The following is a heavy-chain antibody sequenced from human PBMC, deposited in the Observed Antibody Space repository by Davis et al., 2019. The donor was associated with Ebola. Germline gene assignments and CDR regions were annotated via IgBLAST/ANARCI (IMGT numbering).Heavy chain of an antibody. Sequence: GESLKISCAASGFTFSDYYMSWIRQAPGKGLEWVSYISSSSSYTNYADSVKGRFTISRDNSKNTLYLQMNSLRAEDTALYYCAKDLKEYMVVTAIHDYWGQGTLVTVSS. CDR2: ISSSSSYT. CDR3: AKDLKEYMVVTAIHDY. V-gene: IGHV3-11*05. CDR1: GFTFSDYY. D-gene: IGHD2-21*02. J-gene: IGHJ4*02.